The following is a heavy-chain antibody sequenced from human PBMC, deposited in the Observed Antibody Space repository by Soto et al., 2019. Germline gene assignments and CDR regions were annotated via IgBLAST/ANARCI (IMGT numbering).Heavy chain of an antibody. D-gene: IGHD3-10*01. Sequence: GWSLRLSCTSSLFTVSSNYMSLVLHSPGKGLEFFSVIYSGGSTYYADSVKGRFTISRDNSKNTLYLQMNSLRAEDTAVYYCARDGYGSGSYYIDYWGQGTLVTVSS. V-gene: IGHV3-66*01. CDR2: IYSGGST. CDR1: LFTVSSNY. CDR3: ARDGYGSGSYYIDY. J-gene: IGHJ4*02.